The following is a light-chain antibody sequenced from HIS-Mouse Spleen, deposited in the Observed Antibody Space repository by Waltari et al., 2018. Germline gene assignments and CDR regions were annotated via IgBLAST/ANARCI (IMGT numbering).Light chain of an antibody. CDR3: YSTDSSGNHRV. CDR1: ALPKKY. V-gene: IGLV3-10*01. J-gene: IGLJ2*01. Sequence: SYELTQPPSVSVSPGQTARITCSGDALPKKYAYWYQQKSGQAPVLVIYEDSKPPSPIPERFSGSSSGTMATLTISGAQVEDEADYYCYSTDSSGNHRVFDGGTKLTVL. CDR2: EDS.